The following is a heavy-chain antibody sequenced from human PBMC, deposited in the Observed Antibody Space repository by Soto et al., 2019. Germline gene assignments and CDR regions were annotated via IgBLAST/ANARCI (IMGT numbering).Heavy chain of an antibody. CDR2: IYYSGST. D-gene: IGHD2-15*01. Sequence: SETLSLTCAVSGGSITSSNWWSWVRQPPGKGLEWIGEIYYSGSTNYNPSLKSRVTISVDKSKNQFSLKLSSVTAADTAVYYCARADCSGGSCYSDYYYYYGMDVWGQGTTVTVSS. CDR1: GGSITSSNW. V-gene: IGHV4-4*02. J-gene: IGHJ6*02. CDR3: ARADCSGGSCYSDYYYYYGMDV.